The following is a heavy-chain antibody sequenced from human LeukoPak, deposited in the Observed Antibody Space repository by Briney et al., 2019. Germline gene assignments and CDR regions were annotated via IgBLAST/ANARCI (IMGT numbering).Heavy chain of an antibody. CDR1: GFTFSSYS. CDR3: ARMYSSSWARFDY. Sequence: SPGGSLRLSCAASGFTFSSYSMNWVRQAPGKGLEWVSSISSSSSYIYYADSVKGRFTISRDNAKNSLYLQMNSLRAEDMAVYYCARMYSSSWARFDYWGQGTLVTVSS. D-gene: IGHD6-13*01. J-gene: IGHJ4*02. V-gene: IGHV3-21*04. CDR2: ISSSSSYI.